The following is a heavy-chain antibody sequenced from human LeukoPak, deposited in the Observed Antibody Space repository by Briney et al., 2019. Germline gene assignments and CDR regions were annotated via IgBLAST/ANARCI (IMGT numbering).Heavy chain of an antibody. J-gene: IGHJ5*02. CDR2: IIPIFGTA. V-gene: IGHV1-69*13. Sequence: ASVKVSCKASGGTFSSYAISWVRQAPGQGLEWMGGIIPIFGTANYAQKFQGRVTITADESTSTAYMELSSLRSEDTAVYYCARVCDFEVVAATFNWFDPWGQGTLVTVSS. CDR1: GGTFSSYA. CDR3: ARVCDFEVVAATFNWFDP. D-gene: IGHD2-15*01.